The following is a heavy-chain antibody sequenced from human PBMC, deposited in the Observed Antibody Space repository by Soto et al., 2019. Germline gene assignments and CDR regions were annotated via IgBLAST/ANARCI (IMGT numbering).Heavy chain of an antibody. V-gene: IGHV3-66*01. Sequence: GGFLRVSCAASGFHVSSNDRSWVRQAPGKGLEWVSVIYSGGSTYYADSVKGRFTISRDKSKNTLYLQMNSLRAEDTAVYYCAAITSTVVKVDYWGQGTLVTVSS. CDR2: IYSGGST. CDR3: AAITSTVVKVDY. J-gene: IGHJ4*02. CDR1: GFHVSSND. D-gene: IGHD4-17*01.